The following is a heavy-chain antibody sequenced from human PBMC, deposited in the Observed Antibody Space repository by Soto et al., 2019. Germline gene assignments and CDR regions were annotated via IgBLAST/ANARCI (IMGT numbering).Heavy chain of an antibody. D-gene: IGHD6-19*01. V-gene: IGHV4-4*07. CDR1: GASISSYF. CDR3: EREAGPDRWLAP. Sequence: QVQLQESGPGLVEPSETLSLNCTVSGASISSYFWTWIRQPAGKGLGWIGRISTSGTTNYNPSLKIPVTLSVVTSKNHVSLNLSSVTAADTAGYCCEREAGPDRWLAPWGQGTLVTVSS. J-gene: IGHJ5*02. CDR2: ISTSGTT.